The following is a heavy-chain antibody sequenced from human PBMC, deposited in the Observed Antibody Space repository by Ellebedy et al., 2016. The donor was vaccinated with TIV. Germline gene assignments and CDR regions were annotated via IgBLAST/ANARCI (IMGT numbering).Heavy chain of an antibody. CDR3: AREKTMITLIDY. D-gene: IGHD3-16*01. Sequence: MPSETLSLTCTVSGGSISVTNFYWDWIRQPPGTGLEWIGSVYYSGTTYYNPSLKSRVTISIDKANSQFSLRLRSVTAADTAVYYCAREKTMITLIDYWGQGALVTVSS. CDR2: VYYSGTT. V-gene: IGHV4-39*01. J-gene: IGHJ4*02. CDR1: GGSISVTNFY.